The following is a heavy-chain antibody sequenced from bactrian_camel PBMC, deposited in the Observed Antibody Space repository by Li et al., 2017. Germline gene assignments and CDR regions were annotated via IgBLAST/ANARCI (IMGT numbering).Heavy chain of an antibody. V-gene: IGHV3S54*01. Sequence: HVQLVESGGGSVQAGGSLRLSCLYNHRGNCMGWFRQASGKEREAVAFVYFGGGRTYYADSVKGRFTISQQKGKNTVDLRMNSLKPDDSGMYICAYESGTTPDLCRRRGPGGYFGQGTQVTVS. D-gene: IGHD7*01. J-gene: IGHJ4*01. CDR2: VYFGGGRT. CDR1: NHRGNC.